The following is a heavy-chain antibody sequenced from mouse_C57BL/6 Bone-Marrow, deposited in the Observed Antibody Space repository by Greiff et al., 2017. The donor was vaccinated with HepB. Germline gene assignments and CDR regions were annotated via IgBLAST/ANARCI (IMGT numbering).Heavy chain of an antibody. Sequence: QVQLQQSGAELVKPGASVKLSCKASGYTFTIYWMHWVKQRPGQGLEWIGMIHPNSGSINYNEKFKSKATLTVDKSSSTAYMQLSSLTSEDSAVYYCARLRWLLPYWYFDVWGTGTTVTVSS. CDR2: IHPNSGSI. CDR3: ARLRWLLPYWYFDV. J-gene: IGHJ1*03. D-gene: IGHD2-3*01. V-gene: IGHV1-64*01. CDR1: GYTFTIYW.